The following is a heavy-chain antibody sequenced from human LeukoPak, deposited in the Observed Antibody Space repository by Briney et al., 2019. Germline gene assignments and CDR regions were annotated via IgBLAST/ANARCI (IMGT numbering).Heavy chain of an antibody. Sequence: GGSLRLSRAASGFTFSSYAMHWVRQAPGKGLEWVAVISYDGSNKYYADSVKGRFTISRDNSKNTLYLQMNSLRAEDTAVYYCARDHDYSLDYWGQGTLVTVSS. CDR3: ARDHDYSLDY. CDR1: GFTFSSYA. V-gene: IGHV3-30*01. CDR2: ISYDGSNK. J-gene: IGHJ4*02. D-gene: IGHD3-16*01.